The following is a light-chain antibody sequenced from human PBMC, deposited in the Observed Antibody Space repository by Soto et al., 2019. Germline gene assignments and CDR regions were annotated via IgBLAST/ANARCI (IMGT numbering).Light chain of an antibody. Sequence: QSVLTQPPSVSAAPGQEVSISCSGTYSNVGNNFVSWYQLLPGTAPKLMIYEVSRRPSGVSNRFSGSKSANTASLTISGLQAEDEADYYCTSHTASSTWVFGGGTKLTVL. CDR2: EVS. CDR1: YSNVGNNF. CDR3: TSHTASSTWV. J-gene: IGLJ3*02. V-gene: IGLV2-14*02.